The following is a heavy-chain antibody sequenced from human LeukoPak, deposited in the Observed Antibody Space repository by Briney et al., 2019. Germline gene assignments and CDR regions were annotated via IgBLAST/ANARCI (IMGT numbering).Heavy chain of an antibody. D-gene: IGHD3-10*01. Sequence: GGSLRLSCTSSGFTFGDYAMSWFRQAPGKGLEWVGFIRSKAYGGATEYAAPVKGRFTISRDDSKNTLYLQMNSLKTEDTAVYYCTTPYGVCWGQGTLVTVSS. CDR2: IRSKAYGGAT. CDR1: GFTFGDYA. V-gene: IGHV3-49*03. CDR3: TTPYGVC. J-gene: IGHJ4*02.